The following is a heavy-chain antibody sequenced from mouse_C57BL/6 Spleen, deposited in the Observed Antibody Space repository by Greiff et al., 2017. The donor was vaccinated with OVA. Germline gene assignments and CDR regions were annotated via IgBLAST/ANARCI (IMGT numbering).Heavy chain of an antibody. CDR1: GFTFSSYA. D-gene: IGHD1-1*01. Sequence: DVQLQESGGGLVKPGGSLKLSCAASGFTFSSYAMSWVRQTPEKRLEWVATISDGGSYTYYPDNVKGRFTISRDNAKNNLYLQMSHLKSEDTAMYYCARVITTVVATSRYWYFDVWGTGTTVTVSS. CDR3: ARVITTVVATSRYWYFDV. CDR2: ISDGGSYT. V-gene: IGHV5-4*01. J-gene: IGHJ1*03.